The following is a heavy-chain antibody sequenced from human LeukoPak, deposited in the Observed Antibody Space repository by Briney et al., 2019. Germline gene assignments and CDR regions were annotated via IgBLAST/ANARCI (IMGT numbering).Heavy chain of an antibody. V-gene: IGHV3-48*03. CDR3: AAQYGSGSPYYFYAMDL. J-gene: IGHJ6*02. CDR2: ISSSGATF. Sequence: GGSLRLSCAAPGFKFSGHEMNWVRQAPGKGLEWVSYISSSGATFHYAHSVRGRFTICRDNAKNSLYLQMDSLRADDTATYYCAAQYGSGSPYYFYAMDLWGQGTTVTVSS. CDR1: GFKFSGHE. D-gene: IGHD3-10*01.